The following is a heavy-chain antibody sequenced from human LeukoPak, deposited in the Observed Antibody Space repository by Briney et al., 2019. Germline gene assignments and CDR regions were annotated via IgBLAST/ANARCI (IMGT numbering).Heavy chain of an antibody. J-gene: IGHJ6*04. D-gene: IGHD3-10*02. CDR3: AELGITMSGGV. Sequence: QTGGSLRLSCVGSRFTFSSYEMNWVRQAPGKGLEWVSYISSSGSTIYYADSVKGRFTISRDNAKNSLYLQMNSLRAEDTAVYYCAELGITMSGGVWGKGTTVTISS. V-gene: IGHV3-48*03. CDR1: RFTFSSYE. CDR2: ISSSGSTI.